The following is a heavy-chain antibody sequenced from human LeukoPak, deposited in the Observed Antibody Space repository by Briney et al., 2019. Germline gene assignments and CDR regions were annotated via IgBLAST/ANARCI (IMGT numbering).Heavy chain of an antibody. J-gene: IGHJ4*02. CDR3: AREYGSGTPDFDY. V-gene: IGHV3-48*02. D-gene: IGHD3-10*01. CDR1: GFTLSNYN. CDR2: ISSSSRTI. Sequence: GGSLRLSCAASGFTLSNYNMNWVRQAPGKGLEWVSHISSSSRTIYYADSVKGRFTVSRDNAKNSLYLQMNSLRDEDTAVYYCAREYGSGTPDFDYWGQGTLVPVSS.